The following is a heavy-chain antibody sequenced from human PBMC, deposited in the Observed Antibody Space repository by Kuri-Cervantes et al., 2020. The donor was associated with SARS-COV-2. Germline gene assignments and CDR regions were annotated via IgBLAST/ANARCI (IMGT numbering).Heavy chain of an antibody. CDR3: AGGGFLGWFLDY. J-gene: IGHJ4*02. Sequence: GGSLRLSCAASGFTFSSYSMNWVRQAPGKGLEWVSSISSSSSYIYYADSVKGRFTISRDNAKNSLYLQMNSLRAEDTAVYYCAGGGFLGWFLDYWCQGTLVTVSS. D-gene: IGHD3-3*01. CDR2: ISSSSSYI. V-gene: IGHV3-21*01. CDR1: GFTFSSYS.